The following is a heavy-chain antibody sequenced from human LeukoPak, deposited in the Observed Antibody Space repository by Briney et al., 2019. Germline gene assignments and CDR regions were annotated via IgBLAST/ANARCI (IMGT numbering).Heavy chain of an antibody. V-gene: IGHV3-15*05. J-gene: IGHJ4*02. CDR3: TTFLTSDYYDSSGYYSYFDF. D-gene: IGHD3-22*01. CDR1: GFTFSSYS. Sequence: GGSLRLSCAASGFTFSSYSMNWVRQAPGKGLEWVGRIKSKTDGGTTDYAAPVKGRFTISRDDSKNTLYLQMNSLKTEDTAVYYCTTFLTSDYYDSSGYYSYFDFWGQGTLVAVSS. CDR2: IKSKTDGGTT.